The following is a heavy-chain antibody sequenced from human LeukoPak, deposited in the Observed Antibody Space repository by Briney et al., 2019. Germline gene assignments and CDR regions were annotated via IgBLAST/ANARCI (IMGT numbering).Heavy chain of an antibody. D-gene: IGHD3-9*01. CDR3: ARSPHILTGENFDY. J-gene: IGHJ4*02. CDR2: INLNSGGT. CDR1: GYTFTGYY. V-gene: IGHV1-2*02. Sequence: GASVKVSCKASGYTFTGYYMHWVRQAPGQGLEWMGWINLNSGGTNFAQKFQGRVTMTRDTSISTAYMQLSRLRSDDTAVYYCARSPHILTGENFDYWGQGTLVTVPS.